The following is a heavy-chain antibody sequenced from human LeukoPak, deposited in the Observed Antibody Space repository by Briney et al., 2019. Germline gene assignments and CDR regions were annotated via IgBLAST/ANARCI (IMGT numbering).Heavy chain of an antibody. CDR1: GLTFDDYG. CDR2: INWNGGST. V-gene: IGHV3-20*04. Sequence: PGGSLRLSCAASGLTFDDYGMSRVRQAPGKGLEWVSGINWNGGSTGYADSVKGRFTISRDNAKNSLYLQMNSLRAEDTALYYCARDGGSATRYNYYYYYMDVWGKGTTVTVSS. CDR3: ARDGGSATRYNYYYYYMDV. D-gene: IGHD1-26*01. J-gene: IGHJ6*03.